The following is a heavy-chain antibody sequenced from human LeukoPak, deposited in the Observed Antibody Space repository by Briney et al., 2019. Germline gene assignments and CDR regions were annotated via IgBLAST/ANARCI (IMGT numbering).Heavy chain of an antibody. J-gene: IGHJ3*02. Sequence: ASVKVSCKASGYTFTGYYMHWGRQAPGQGLEWMGWINPNSGGTNYAQKFQGRVTMTRDTSISTAYMELSRLRSDDTAVYYCATETGEGGAFDIWGQGTMVTVSS. D-gene: IGHD7-27*01. V-gene: IGHV1-2*02. CDR3: ATETGEGGAFDI. CDR2: INPNSGGT. CDR1: GYTFTGYY.